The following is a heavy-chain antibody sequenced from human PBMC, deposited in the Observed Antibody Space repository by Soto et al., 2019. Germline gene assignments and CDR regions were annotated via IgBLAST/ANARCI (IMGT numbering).Heavy chain of an antibody. CDR2: ISYDGSNK. V-gene: IGHV3-30-3*01. Sequence: SLRLSCAGSGFTFSSYAMHWVRQAPGKVLEWVAVISYDGSNKYYGDSAKGRFTISRDNAKNSLYLQMNSLRAEDTAVYYCARDQRKQWLIQYYYYGMDVWGQGTTVTVSS. J-gene: IGHJ6*02. CDR1: GFTFSSYA. CDR3: ARDQRKQWLIQYYYYGMDV. D-gene: IGHD6-19*01.